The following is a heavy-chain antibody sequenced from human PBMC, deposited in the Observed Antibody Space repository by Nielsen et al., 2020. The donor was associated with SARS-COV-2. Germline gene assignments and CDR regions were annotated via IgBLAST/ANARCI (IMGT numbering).Heavy chain of an antibody. CDR1: GYTFTSYG. V-gene: IGHV1-18*01. D-gene: IGHD3-10*01. CDR2: ISAYNGNT. J-gene: IGHJ4*02. CDR3: ARDRDRLLWFGELLLH. Sequence: ASVKVSCKASGYTFTSYGISWVRQAPGQGLEWMGWISAYNGNTNYAQKLQGRVTMTTDTSTSTAYMELRSLRSDDTAVYYCARDRDRLLWFGELLLHWGQGTLVTVSS.